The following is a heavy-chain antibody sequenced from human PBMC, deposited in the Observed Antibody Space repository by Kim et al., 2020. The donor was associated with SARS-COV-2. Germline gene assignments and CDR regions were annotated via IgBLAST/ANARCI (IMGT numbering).Heavy chain of an antibody. D-gene: IGHD3-22*01. J-gene: IGHJ5*02. CDR3: ARHATDYYYDMRPRWFDP. V-gene: IGHV4-39*01. Sequence: KSRVTISVDTAKNQFSLKLSSVTAGDTAVYYCARHATDYYYDMRPRWFDPWGQGTLVTVSS.